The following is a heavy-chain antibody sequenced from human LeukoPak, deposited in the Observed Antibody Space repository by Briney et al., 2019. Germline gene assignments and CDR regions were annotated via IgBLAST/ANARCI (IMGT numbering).Heavy chain of an antibody. CDR2: IIPIFGTA. CDR3: AADGRNDVWDAFDI. J-gene: IGHJ3*02. CDR1: GGTFSSYA. V-gene: IGHV1-69*13. Sequence: ASVKVSCKASGGTFSSYAISWVRQAPGQGLEWMGGIIPIFGTANYAQKFQGRVTIIADESTSTAYMELSSLRSEDTAVYYCAADGRNDVWDAFDIWGQGTMVTVSS. D-gene: IGHD1-1*01.